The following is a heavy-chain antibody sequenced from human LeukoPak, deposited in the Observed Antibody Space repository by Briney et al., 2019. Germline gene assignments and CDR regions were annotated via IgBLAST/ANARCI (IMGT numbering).Heavy chain of an antibody. V-gene: IGHV5-10-1*01. D-gene: IGHD7-27*01. CDR1: GYSFTSYW. CDR3: SILGTWFDP. Sequence: GASLQISCKGSGYSFTSYWISWGRQMPGKGLEWMGRIDPSDSYTNYSPSFQGHVTISADKSISTAYLQWSSLKASDTAMYYCSILGTWFDPWGQGTLVTVSS. CDR2: IDPSDSYT. J-gene: IGHJ5*02.